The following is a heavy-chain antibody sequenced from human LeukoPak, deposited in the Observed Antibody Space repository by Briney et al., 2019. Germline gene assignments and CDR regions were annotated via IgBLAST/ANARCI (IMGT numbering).Heavy chain of an antibody. CDR3: AVMHRYYDGSGYWVQ. CDR1: GFMFSDYA. Sequence: QPGGSLRLSCVASGFMFSDYAMSWVRQAPGKGLEWVSGISTSGGTTSYAESVKGRFTVSRDNPRNTLYMEMNSLRDEDTAVYYCAVMHRYYDGSGYWVQWGQGTLVTVSS. V-gene: IGHV3-23*01. D-gene: IGHD3-22*01. CDR2: ISTSGGTT. J-gene: IGHJ4*02.